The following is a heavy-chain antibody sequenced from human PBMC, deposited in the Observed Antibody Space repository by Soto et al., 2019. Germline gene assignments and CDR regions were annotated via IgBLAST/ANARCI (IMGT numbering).Heavy chain of an antibody. J-gene: IGHJ4*02. CDR3: ARHGSY. V-gene: IGHV4-39*01. Sequence: PSETLSLTCAVSGVSISSSSYYWGWIRQPPGKGLEWIGTIYYGGSSYSNPSLKSRVTISLDTSKNQFSLTLTSVTAADTDVYYCARHGSYWGQGTLVTVSS. CDR2: IYYGGSS. CDR1: GVSISSSSYY.